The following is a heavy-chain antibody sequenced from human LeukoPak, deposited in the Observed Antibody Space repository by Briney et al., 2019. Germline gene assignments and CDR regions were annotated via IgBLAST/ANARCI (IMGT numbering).Heavy chain of an antibody. CDR3: ARHEYGKTGY. Sequence: GGSLRLSCTTSGFIFSSYWMSWVRQAPGKGLEWVANIKQDGSEKYYVDSVKGRFTISRDNAKNSLYLQMNSLRAEDTAEYYSARHEYGKTGYWGQGTLFTVSS. J-gene: IGHJ4*02. V-gene: IGHV3-7*01. CDR1: GFIFSSYW. D-gene: IGHD4-17*01. CDR2: IKQDGSEK.